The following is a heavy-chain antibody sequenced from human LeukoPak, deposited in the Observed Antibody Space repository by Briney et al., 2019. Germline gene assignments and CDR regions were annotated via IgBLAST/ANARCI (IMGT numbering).Heavy chain of an antibody. CDR3: ARVGLWEELMSFYFDH. Sequence: RAGGSLRLSCAASGFTFSSYAMSWVRQAPGKGLEWLGMMSYDETSQRSAGSVKGRFTISRDNSKNTLYLQMTDLRTEDTAVYYCARVGLWEELMSFYFDHWGQGTLVTVSS. CDR1: GFTFSSYA. CDR2: MSYDETSQ. J-gene: IGHJ4*02. D-gene: IGHD1-26*01. V-gene: IGHV3-30*03.